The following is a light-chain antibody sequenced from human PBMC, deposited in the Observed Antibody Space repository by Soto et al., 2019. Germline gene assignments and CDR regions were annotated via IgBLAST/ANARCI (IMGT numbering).Light chain of an antibody. CDR2: GAS. Sequence: EIVLTQSPGTLSLSPGERATLSCRASQSVSNNYLAWYQQKPGQAPRLLIYGASNRATGIPDRFSGSGSGTDFTLTIRRLEPEYFAVDYCQQYGSSGTFGQGTKVDIK. J-gene: IGKJ1*01. CDR3: QQYGSSGT. CDR1: QSVSNNY. V-gene: IGKV3-20*01.